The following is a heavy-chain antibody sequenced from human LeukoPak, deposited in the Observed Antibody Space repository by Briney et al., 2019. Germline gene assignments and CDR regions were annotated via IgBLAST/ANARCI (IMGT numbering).Heavy chain of an antibody. CDR3: AKEWSGNGYVDY. J-gene: IGHJ4*02. CDR2: ISGGDNST. V-gene: IGHV3-23*01. D-gene: IGHD3-10*01. Sequence: GQSLRLSCAASGFTFSTYAMSWFRQAPGKGHQWVSAISGGDNSTYYADSVKGRFTISRDNSENALYLQMDDLRAEDTAVYYCAKEWSGNGYVDYWGQGTLVTVSS. CDR1: GFTFSTYA.